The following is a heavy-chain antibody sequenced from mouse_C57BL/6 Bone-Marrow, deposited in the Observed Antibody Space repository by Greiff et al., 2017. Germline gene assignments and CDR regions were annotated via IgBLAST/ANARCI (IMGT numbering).Heavy chain of an antibody. CDR2: IYWDDDK. J-gene: IGHJ3*01. V-gene: IGHV8-12*01. CDR1: GFSLSTSGMG. D-gene: IGHD2-5*01. CDR3: ARGGSNYGFAY. Sequence: QVTLKECGPGILQSSQTLSLTCSFSGFSLSTSGMGVSWTRQPSGKGLEWLAHIYWDDDKRYNPSLKSRLTISKDTSRNQVFLKITSVDTADTATYYCARGGSNYGFAYWGQGTLVTVSA.